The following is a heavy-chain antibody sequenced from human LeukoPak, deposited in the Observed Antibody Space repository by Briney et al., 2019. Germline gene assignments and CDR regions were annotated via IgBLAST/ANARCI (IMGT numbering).Heavy chain of an antibody. D-gene: IGHD5-18*01. CDR1: GFTFSSYA. CDR2: ISSSGSTI. J-gene: IGHJ5*02. V-gene: IGHV3-48*03. Sequence: HSGESLRLSCAASGFTFSSYAMSWVRQAPGKGLEWASYISSSGSTIYYADSVKGRFTISRDNAKNSLYLQMNSLRAEDTAVYYCARGGNRGYSLSMLNWFDPWGQGTLVTVSS. CDR3: ARGGNRGYSLSMLNWFDP.